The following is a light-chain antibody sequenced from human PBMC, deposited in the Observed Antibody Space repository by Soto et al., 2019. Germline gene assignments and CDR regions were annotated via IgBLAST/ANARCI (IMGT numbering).Light chain of an antibody. CDR3: QKYDSVPRT. V-gene: IGKV1-27*01. J-gene: IGKJ1*01. CDR1: QVIFNY. CDR2: DAS. Sequence: DIEMTQSPSSLSASIGDRVTITCRASQVIFNYLAWFQQKPGRAPELLIYDASTLRAGVPSRFSGSRSGTDFTLTFSSLQPEDVATYYCQKYDSVPRTFGQGTKVEL.